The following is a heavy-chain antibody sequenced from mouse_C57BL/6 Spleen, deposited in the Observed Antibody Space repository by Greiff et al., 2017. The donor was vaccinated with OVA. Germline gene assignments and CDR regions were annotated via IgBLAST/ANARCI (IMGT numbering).Heavy chain of an antibody. CDR1: GYTFTDYY. CDR2: INPNNGGT. D-gene: IGHD4-1*01. J-gene: IGHJ3*01. V-gene: IGHV1-26*01. CDR3: ARGLTGIAY. Sequence: EVQLQQSGPELVKPGASVKISCKASGYTFTDYYMNWVKQSHGKSLEWIGDINPNNGGTSYNQKFKGKATLTVDKSSSTAYMELRSLTSEDSAVYYCARGLTGIAYWGQGTLVTVSA.